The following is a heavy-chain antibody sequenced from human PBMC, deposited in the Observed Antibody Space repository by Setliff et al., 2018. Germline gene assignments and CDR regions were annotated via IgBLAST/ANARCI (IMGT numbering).Heavy chain of an antibody. CDR3: ARGGTFRYFDY. V-gene: IGHV4-59*01. CDR2: VYYSGTA. Sequence: LSLTCTVSGGSISTYYWSWIRQPPGKGLEYIGYVYYSGTANYSPSLKSRVIISVDTSKNQFSLNLRSVTAADTAVYYCARGGTFRYFDYWGQGTPVTVSS. D-gene: IGHD5-12*01. J-gene: IGHJ4*02. CDR1: GGSISTYY.